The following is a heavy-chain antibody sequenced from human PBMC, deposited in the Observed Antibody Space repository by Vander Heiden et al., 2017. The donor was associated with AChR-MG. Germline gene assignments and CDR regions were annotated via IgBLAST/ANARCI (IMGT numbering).Heavy chain of an antibody. D-gene: IGHD6-13*01. CDR3: VRAVAAAGSY. CDR2: IKQEGSEK. Sequence: EVQLVESGGGLVQPGGSLRLSCAASGFTFSSYWMNWVRQAPGKGLEWVANIKQEGSEKYYVDSVKGRVTISRDNAKKSVYLQMISLRAEDTAVYYCVRAVAAAGSYWGQGTLGTVSS. V-gene: IGHV3-7*01. J-gene: IGHJ4*02. CDR1: GFTFSSYW.